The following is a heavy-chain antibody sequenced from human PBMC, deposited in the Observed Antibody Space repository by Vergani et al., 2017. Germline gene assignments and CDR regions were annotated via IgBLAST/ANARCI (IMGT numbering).Heavy chain of an antibody. D-gene: IGHD6-13*01. CDR1: GFTFSNYW. Sequence: EVQLMESGGGLVQPGGSLRLSCAASGFTFSNYWMSWVRQAPGKGLEWVANIKEDGSETFYVDSVMGRFTISSDNAKNSLYLQMNSLRAEDTAVYFCARLGLTASRREAPVFDYWGQGTLVTVSS. J-gene: IGHJ4*02. CDR3: ARLGLTASRREAPVFDY. V-gene: IGHV3-7*01. CDR2: IKEDGSET.